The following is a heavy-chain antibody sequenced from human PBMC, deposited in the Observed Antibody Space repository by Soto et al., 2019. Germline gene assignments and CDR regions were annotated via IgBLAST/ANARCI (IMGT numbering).Heavy chain of an antibody. J-gene: IGHJ6*02. D-gene: IGHD2-2*01. CDR2: IIPIFGIA. CDR1: GGTFSRYS. CDR3: AREDRDRETGLVPAAIDGRDV. Sequence: QVQLVQSGAEVKKPGSSVKVSCKASGGTFSRYSITWVRQAPGHGLEWIGRIIPIFGIASYAQKFQGRVTITADESTSTAYMELSRLRSDDTAVYYCAREDRDRETGLVPAAIDGRDVWGQGTTVTVSS. V-gene: IGHV1-69*08.